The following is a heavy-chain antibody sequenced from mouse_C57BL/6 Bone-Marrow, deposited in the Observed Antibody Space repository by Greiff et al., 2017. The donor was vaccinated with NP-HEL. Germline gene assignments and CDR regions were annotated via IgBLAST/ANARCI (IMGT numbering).Heavy chain of an antibody. CDR2: INPYNGGT. CDR3: ARSVYYYAMDY. Sequence: EVQLQQSGPVLVKPGASVKMSCKASGYTFTDYYMNWVKQSHGKSLEWIGVINPYNGGTSYNQKFKGKATLTVDKSSSTAYMELNSLTSEDSAVYYCARSVYYYAMDYWGQGTSVTVSS. D-gene: IGHD1-1*01. V-gene: IGHV1-19*01. CDR1: GYTFTDYY. J-gene: IGHJ4*01.